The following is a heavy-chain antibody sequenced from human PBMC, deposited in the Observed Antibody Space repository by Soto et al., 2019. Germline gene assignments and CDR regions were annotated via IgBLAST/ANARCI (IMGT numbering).Heavy chain of an antibody. CDR2: IYPGDSDI. D-gene: IGHD3-10*01. V-gene: IGHV5-51*01. J-gene: IGHJ4*02. Sequence: GESLKISCEGLGYMFISYWIGWVRQKPGKGLEWIGIIYPGDSDITYSPSFQGQVTLSVDKSVNTAYLHWTSLQSADTATYFCARRGTGGTTSIKVFDYWGRGPSFTVS. CDR1: GYMFISYW. CDR3: ARRGTGGTTSIKVFDY.